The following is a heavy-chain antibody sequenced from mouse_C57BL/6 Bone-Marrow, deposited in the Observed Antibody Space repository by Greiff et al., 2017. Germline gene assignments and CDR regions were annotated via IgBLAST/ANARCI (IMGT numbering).Heavy chain of an antibody. CDR2: IDPANGTT. CDR3: ASLYYYGSSYVDAY. V-gene: IGHV14-3*01. J-gene: IGHJ3*01. Sequence: VQLKESVAELVRPGASVKLSCTASGFNIKNTYMHWVKQRPEQGLEWIGRIDPANGTTKYAPKFQGKATITADTSSTTAYLQLSSLTSEDTAIYYCASLYYYGSSYVDAYWGEGTLVTVSA. D-gene: IGHD1-1*01. CDR1: GFNIKNTY.